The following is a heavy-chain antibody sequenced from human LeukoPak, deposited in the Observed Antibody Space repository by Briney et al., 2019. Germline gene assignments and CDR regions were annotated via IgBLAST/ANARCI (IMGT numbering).Heavy chain of an antibody. CDR2: IYTSGST. CDR1: GGSISSYY. Sequence: SETLSLTYTVSGGSISSYYWSWIRQPAGKGLEWIGRIYTSGSTIYNPSLKSRVTMSVDTSKNQFSLKLSFVTAADTAVYYCARGRYESTRLSAYYYYYMDVWGKGTTVTVSS. D-gene: IGHD1-14*01. J-gene: IGHJ6*03. V-gene: IGHV4-4*07. CDR3: ARGRYESTRLSAYYYYYMDV.